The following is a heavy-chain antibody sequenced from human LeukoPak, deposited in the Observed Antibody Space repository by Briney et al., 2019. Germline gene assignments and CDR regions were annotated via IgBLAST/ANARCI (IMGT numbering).Heavy chain of an antibody. CDR1: GFTFSSYA. CDR2: ISYDGSNK. D-gene: IGHD3-10*01. Sequence: GSLRLSCAASGFTFSSYAMHWVRQAPGKGLEWVAVISYDGSNKYYADSVKGRFTISRDNSKNTLYLQMNSLRAEDTAVYYCAKDSGLLWFGELLYWGQGTLVTVSS. V-gene: IGHV3-30*04. J-gene: IGHJ4*02. CDR3: AKDSGLLWFGELLY.